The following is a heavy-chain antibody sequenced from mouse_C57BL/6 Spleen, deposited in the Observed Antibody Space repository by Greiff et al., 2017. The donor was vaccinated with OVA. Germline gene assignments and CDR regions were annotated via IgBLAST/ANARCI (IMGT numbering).Heavy chain of an antibody. CDR3: ARDGSNYAFDY. CDR1: GYTFTSYW. J-gene: IGHJ2*01. V-gene: IGHV1-69*01. Sequence: QVQLQQPGAELVMPGASVKLSCKASGYTFTSYWMHWVKQRPGQGLEWIGEIDPSDSYTNYNQKFKGKSTLTVDKSSSTAYMQLSSLTSEDSAVYYCARDGSNYAFDYWGQGTTLTVSS. CDR2: IDPSDSYT. D-gene: IGHD1-1*01.